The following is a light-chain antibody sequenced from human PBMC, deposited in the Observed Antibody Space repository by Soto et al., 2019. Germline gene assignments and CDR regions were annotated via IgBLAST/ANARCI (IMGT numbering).Light chain of an antibody. V-gene: IGKV1-5*01. CDR2: DAS. Sequence: DIQINQSAASLSASVGDRVTITCRASQSISSWLAWYQQKPGKAPKLLIYDASSLESGVPSRFSGSGSGTEFTLTISSLQPDDFATYYCQQYTSYSLTFCQRTMVDNK. CDR1: QSISSW. CDR3: QQYTSYSLT. J-gene: IGKJ1*01.